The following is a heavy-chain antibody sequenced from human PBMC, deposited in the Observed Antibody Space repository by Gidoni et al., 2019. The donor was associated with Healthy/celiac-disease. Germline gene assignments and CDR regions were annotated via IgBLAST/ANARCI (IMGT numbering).Heavy chain of an antibody. CDR2: ISYDGSNK. Sequence: QVQLVESGGGVVQPGRSLRLSCAASGFTFSRYGMHWVRQAPGKGLEWVAVISYDGSNKYYADSVKGRFTISRDNSKNTLYLQMNSLRAEDTAVYYCARERYCSGGSCGGMDVWGQGTTVTVSS. CDR3: ARERYCSGGSCGGMDV. CDR1: GFTFSRYG. V-gene: IGHV3-30*03. D-gene: IGHD2-15*01. J-gene: IGHJ6*02.